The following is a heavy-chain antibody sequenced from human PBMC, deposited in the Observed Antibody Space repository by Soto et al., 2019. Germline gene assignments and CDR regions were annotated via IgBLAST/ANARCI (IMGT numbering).Heavy chain of an antibody. CDR1: GFTFSSYA. CDR2: ITSGGSGT. V-gene: IGHV3-23*01. Sequence: VQLLESGGGLEQPGGSLRLSCAASGFTFSSYAMSWVRQAPGKGLEWVSTITSGGSGTYYADSVRGRFTISRDNYKNTLYLQMNSLSAEDTAVYYCAKDFAPGVLNSYMLDYWGQGTLVTVSS. D-gene: IGHD1-1*01. CDR3: AKDFAPGVLNSYMLDY. J-gene: IGHJ4*02.